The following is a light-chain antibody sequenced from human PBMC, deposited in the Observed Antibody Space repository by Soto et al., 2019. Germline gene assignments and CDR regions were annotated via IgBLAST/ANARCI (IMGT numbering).Light chain of an antibody. J-gene: IGLJ1*01. V-gene: IGLV2-11*01. CDR3: CSYAGSYTFYV. Sequence: QSALTQPRSVSGSPGQSGTISCTGTTSDVGYYNYVSWYQQHPGTAPKLMIYDISVRPSGVPDRFSGSKSGNTASLTISGLQAEDEADYYCCSYAGSYTFYVFGTGTKVTVL. CDR2: DIS. CDR1: TSDVGYYNY.